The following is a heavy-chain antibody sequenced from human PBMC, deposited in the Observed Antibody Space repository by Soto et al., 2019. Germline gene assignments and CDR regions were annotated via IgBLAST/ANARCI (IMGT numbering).Heavy chain of an antibody. CDR1: GGSISSSTYY. D-gene: IGHD4-17*01. CDR2: IYYSGSA. Sequence: TSETLCVTCTVSGGSISSSTYYWGWIRQPPGKGLEWIGMIYYSGSAYYNPSLKSRVTISIDTSKNQFSLRLSSVTAADTAVYYCARHGVDYGDYASYYYYGMDVWGRGTTVTVSS. J-gene: IGHJ6*02. CDR3: ARHGVDYGDYASYYYYGMDV. V-gene: IGHV4-39*01.